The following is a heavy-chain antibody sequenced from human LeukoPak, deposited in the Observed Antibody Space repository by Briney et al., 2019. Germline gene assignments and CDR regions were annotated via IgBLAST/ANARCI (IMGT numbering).Heavy chain of an antibody. CDR3: ARDNVVVPAAHDY. V-gene: IGHV4-4*07. CDR1: GGSFSGYY. CDR2: IYTSGST. Sequence: SETLSLTCAVYGGSFSGYYWSWIRQPAGKGLEWIGRIYTSGSTNYNPSLKSRVTISVDTSKNQFSLKLSSVTAADTAVYYCARDNVVVPAAHDYWGQGTLVTVSS. J-gene: IGHJ4*02. D-gene: IGHD2-2*01.